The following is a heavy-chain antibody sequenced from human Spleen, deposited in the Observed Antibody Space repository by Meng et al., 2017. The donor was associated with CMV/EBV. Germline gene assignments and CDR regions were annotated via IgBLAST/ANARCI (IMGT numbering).Heavy chain of an antibody. J-gene: IGHJ4*02. V-gene: IGHV1-69*05. D-gene: IGHD4/OR15-4a*01. CDR2: IIPIFGTA. CDR1: GGTFSSYA. Sequence: SVKVPCKASGGTFSSYAISWVRQAPGQGLEWMGGIIPIFGTANYAQKFQGRVTITTDESTSTAYMELSSLRSEDTAVYYCARGALYGGQTPFDYWGQGTLVTVSS. CDR3: ARGALYGGQTPFDY.